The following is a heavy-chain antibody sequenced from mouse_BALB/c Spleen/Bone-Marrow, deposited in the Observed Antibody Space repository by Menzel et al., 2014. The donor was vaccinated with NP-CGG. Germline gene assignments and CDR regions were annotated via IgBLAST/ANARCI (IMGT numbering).Heavy chain of an antibody. Sequence: EVMLAESGGGLVQPGGSLKFSCAASGFDFSRYWMSWVRQAPGKGLEWIGEINPDSSTINYTPSLKDKFIISRDNAKNTLYLQMSKVRSEDTALYYCARTFYGPPAYWGQGTLVTVSA. CDR2: INPDSSTI. J-gene: IGHJ3*01. CDR1: GFDFSRYW. V-gene: IGHV4-1*02. CDR3: ARTFYGPPAY. D-gene: IGHD1-2*01.